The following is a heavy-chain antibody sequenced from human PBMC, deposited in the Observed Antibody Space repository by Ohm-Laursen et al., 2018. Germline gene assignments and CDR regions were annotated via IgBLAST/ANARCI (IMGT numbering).Heavy chain of an antibody. V-gene: IGHV1-2*02. CDR1: GYAFTDYY. Sequence: ASVKVSCKASGYAFTDYYMHWVRQAPGQGLEWMAWINPNSGGTDYAQKFQGRVTMTRDTSISTAYMELSRLRSDDTAVYYCARQRSRTTGTDWHYYGMDVWGQGTMVTVSS. CDR3: ARQRSRTTGTDWHYYGMDV. D-gene: IGHD1-1*01. J-gene: IGHJ6*02. CDR2: INPNSGGT.